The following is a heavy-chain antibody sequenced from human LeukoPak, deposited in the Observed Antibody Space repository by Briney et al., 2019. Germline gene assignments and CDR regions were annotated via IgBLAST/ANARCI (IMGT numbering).Heavy chain of an antibody. Sequence: GGSLRLSCAASGFTFSSYGMYWVRQAPGKGLEWVAFIRCDGSNKYYADSVKGRFTISRDNSKTTLYRQMNSLRAEDTAVYYCAKVDPPRWFDPWGQGTLVTVSS. J-gene: IGHJ5*02. CDR1: GFTFSSYG. V-gene: IGHV3-30*02. CDR3: AKVDPPRWFDP. CDR2: IRCDGSNK.